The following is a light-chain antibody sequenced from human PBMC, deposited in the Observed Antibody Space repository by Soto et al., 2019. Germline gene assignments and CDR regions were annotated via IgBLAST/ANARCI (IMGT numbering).Light chain of an antibody. CDR1: QGISHY. Sequence: DIQMTQSPSSLSPSVGDRVTITCRASQGISHYLAWYQQKPGKVPKLLIYAASSLYSGVPSRFSGSGSGTDFTLTISNLQPEDVATYYCQNYNYALGTFGPGTKVDLK. CDR2: AAS. V-gene: IGKV1-27*01. J-gene: IGKJ3*01. CDR3: QNYNYALGT.